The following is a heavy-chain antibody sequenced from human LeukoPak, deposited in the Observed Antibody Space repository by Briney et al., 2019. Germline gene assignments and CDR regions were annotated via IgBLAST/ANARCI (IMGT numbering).Heavy chain of an antibody. CDR1: GFTFSSYW. CDR2: INSDGSST. J-gene: IGHJ4*02. D-gene: IGHD4-11*01. Sequence: GGSLRLSCAASGFTFSSYWMHWVRQAPGKGLVWVSRINSDGSSTSYADSVKGRFTISRDNSKNTLYLQMNSLRAEDTAVYYCASDYSNSRRWTIWGQGTLVTVSS. CDR3: ASDYSNSRRWTI. V-gene: IGHV3-74*01.